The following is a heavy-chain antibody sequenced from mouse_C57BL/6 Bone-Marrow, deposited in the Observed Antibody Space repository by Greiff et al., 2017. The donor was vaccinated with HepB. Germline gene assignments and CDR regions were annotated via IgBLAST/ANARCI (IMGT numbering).Heavy chain of an antibody. CDR2: IWSGGST. Sequence: QVQLKESGPGLVQPSQSLSITCTVSGFSLTSYGVHWVRQSPGKGLEWLGVIWSGGSTDYNAAFISRLSISKDNSKSQVFFKMNSLQADDTAIYYCAQGITTVVATGYYAMDYWGQGTSVTVSS. D-gene: IGHD1-1*01. V-gene: IGHV2-2*01. J-gene: IGHJ4*01. CDR1: GFSLTSYG. CDR3: AQGITTVVATGYYAMDY.